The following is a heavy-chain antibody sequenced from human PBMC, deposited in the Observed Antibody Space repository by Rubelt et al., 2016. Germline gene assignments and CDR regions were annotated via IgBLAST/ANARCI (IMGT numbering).Heavy chain of an antibody. CDR1: GFTFSSYS. J-gene: IGHJ6*02. CDR2: ISSSSSTI. Sequence: GSLRLSCAASGFTFSSYSMNWVRQAPGKGLEWVSYISSSSSTIYYADSVKGRFTISRDNAKNSLYLQMNSLRDEDTAVYYCARDGGVATIWMTNYYYYYGMDVWGQGTTVTVSS. D-gene: IGHD5-12*01. CDR3: ARDGGVATIWMTNYYYYYGMDV. V-gene: IGHV3-48*02.